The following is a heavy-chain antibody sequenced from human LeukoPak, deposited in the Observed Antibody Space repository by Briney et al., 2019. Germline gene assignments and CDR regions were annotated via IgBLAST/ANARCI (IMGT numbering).Heavy chain of an antibody. CDR2: IYSSGSP. D-gene: IGHD1-26*01. CDR3: AREVSGSYYLGY. CDR1: GGSISSFY. J-gene: IGHJ4*02. V-gene: IGHV4-4*07. Sequence: SETLSLTCTVSGGSISSFYWSWIRQPAGKGLEWIGRIYSSGSPNYNPSLKSRVTMSVDTSKNLFSLKVSSVTAADTAGYYCAREVSGSYYLGYWGQGTLVIVSS.